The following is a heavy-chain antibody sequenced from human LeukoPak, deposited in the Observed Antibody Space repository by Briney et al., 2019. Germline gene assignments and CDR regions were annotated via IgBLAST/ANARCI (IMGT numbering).Heavy chain of an antibody. J-gene: IGHJ6*03. V-gene: IGHV3-11*01. CDR2: ISGGGTTI. CDR3: ARASGEGGSSLVYYHYSMDF. D-gene: IGHD1-26*01. CDR1: GFSFSDYY. Sequence: GSLRLSFVASGFSFSDYYRTWIRQAPGKGLDWVSYISGGGTTIYYADSGKGRFTVPRHNTKNSLYLQMNTLRAEDAAVYYCARASGEGGSSLVYYHYSMDFWGKGTTVTVSS.